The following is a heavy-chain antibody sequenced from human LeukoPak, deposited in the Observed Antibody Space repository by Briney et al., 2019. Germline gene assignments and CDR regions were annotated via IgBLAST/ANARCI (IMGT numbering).Heavy chain of an antibody. CDR2: ISAYNGNT. J-gene: IGHJ5*02. D-gene: IGHD6-13*01. V-gene: IGHV1-18*01. CDR3: ARVQQLVRGANWFDP. CDR1: GYTFTSYG. Sequence: GASVKVSCKASGYTFTSYGISWVRQAPGQGLEWMGWISAYNGNTNYAQKLQGRVTMATDTSTSTAYMELSSLRSEDTAVYYCARVQQLVRGANWFDPWGQGTLVTVSS.